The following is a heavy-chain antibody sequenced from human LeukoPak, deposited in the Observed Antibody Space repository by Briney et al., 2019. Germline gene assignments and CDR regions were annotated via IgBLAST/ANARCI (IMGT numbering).Heavy chain of an antibody. Sequence: SETLSLTCAVYGGSFRGYYWSWIRQPPGKGLEWIGEINHSGSTNYNPSLKSRVTISVDTSKNQFSLKLSSVTAADTAVYYCARARSLYYYGSGSPTYYFDYWGQGTLVTVSS. CDR2: INHSGST. CDR3: ARARSLYYYGSGSPTYYFDY. D-gene: IGHD3-10*01. J-gene: IGHJ4*02. V-gene: IGHV4-34*01. CDR1: GGSFRGYY.